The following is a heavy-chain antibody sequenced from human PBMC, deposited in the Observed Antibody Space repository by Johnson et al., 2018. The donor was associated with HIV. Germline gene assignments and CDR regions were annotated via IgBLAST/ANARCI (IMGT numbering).Heavy chain of an antibody. CDR2: IWYDGSNK. Sequence: QVQLVESGGGVVQPGRSLRLSCAASGFTFSSYGMHWVRQAPGKGLEWVATIWYDGSNKYYTESVMGRFTISRDNSKKTLYLQMNSRRGDDTAVYYCAKDPTDFGADWAFDIWGQGTMVTVSS. CDR1: GFTFSSYG. J-gene: IGHJ3*02. D-gene: IGHD3-10*01. CDR3: AKDPTDFGADWAFDI. V-gene: IGHV3-33*06.